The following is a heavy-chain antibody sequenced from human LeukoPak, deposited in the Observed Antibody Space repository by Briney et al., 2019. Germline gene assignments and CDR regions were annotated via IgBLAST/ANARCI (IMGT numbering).Heavy chain of an antibody. CDR1: GFTFSSYA. D-gene: IGHD3-22*01. Sequence: PGGSLRLSCAASGFTFSSYAMSWVRQAPGKGLEWVSYISSSSSTIYYADSVKGRFTISRDNAKNSLYLQMNSLRAEDTAVYYCARIYDSSVVGAFDIWGQGTMVTVSS. CDR2: ISSSSSTI. J-gene: IGHJ3*02. V-gene: IGHV3-48*04. CDR3: ARIYDSSVVGAFDI.